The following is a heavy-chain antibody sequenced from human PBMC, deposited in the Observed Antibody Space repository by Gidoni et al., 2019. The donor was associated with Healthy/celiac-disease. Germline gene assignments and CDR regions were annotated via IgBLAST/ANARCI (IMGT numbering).Heavy chain of an antibody. CDR3: ATDYLGVGATNAFDI. CDR2: INHSGST. D-gene: IGHD1-26*01. J-gene: IGHJ3*02. CDR1: GGSFSGYY. V-gene: IGHV4-34*01. Sequence: QVQLQQWGAGLLTPSETLSLTCAVSGGSFSGYYWSWIRQPPGKGLEWIGEINHSGSTNYNPSLKSRVTISVDTSKNQFSLKLSSVTAADTAVYYCATDYLGVGATNAFDIWGQGTMVTVSS.